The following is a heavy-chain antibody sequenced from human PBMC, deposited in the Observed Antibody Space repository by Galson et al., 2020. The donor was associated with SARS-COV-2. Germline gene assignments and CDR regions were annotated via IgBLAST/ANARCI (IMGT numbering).Heavy chain of an antibody. CDR3: TREGWQGAY. CDR1: GFIYKDFW. V-gene: IGHV3-7*01. CDR2: IRGDGSET. Sequence: GESLKIYCEVPGFIYKDFWMSWFRQAPGKSLEWVANIRGDGSETNYVESVKGRFSISRDNAMNSLYLQMDSLRVEDTAVYYCTREGWQGAYWGQGSRVTFSS. J-gene: IGHJ4*02.